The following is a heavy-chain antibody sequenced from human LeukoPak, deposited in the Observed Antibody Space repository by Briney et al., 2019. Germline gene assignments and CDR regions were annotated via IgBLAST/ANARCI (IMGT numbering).Heavy chain of an antibody. V-gene: IGHV3-30*18. Sequence: GGSLRLSCAASGFIFSGYGMHWVRQAPGKGLEWVAGISYDGSKKDYADSVKGRSSISRDDSKNTVYLQMNSLTTEDTAIYYCAKDLFLYGSSGYPRCPDHWGQGTLVTVSS. CDR3: AKDLFLYGSSGYPRCPDH. J-gene: IGHJ4*02. CDR1: GFIFSGYG. CDR2: ISYDGSKK. D-gene: IGHD3-22*01.